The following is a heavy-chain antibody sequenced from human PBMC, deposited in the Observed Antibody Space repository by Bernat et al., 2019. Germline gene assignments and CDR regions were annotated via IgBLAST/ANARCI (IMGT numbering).Heavy chain of an antibody. CDR2: IKQDGSEK. D-gene: IGHD5-18*01. CDR1: GFTFSSYW. J-gene: IGHJ6*02. Sequence: EVQLVESGGGLVQPGGSLRLSCAASGFTFSSYWMSWVRQAPGKGLEWVANIKQDGSEKSYVDSVKGRFTISRDNAKNSLYLQMNSLRAEDTAVYYCARSLSDTATLPHYYYGMDVWGQGTTVTVSS. CDR3: ARSLSDTATLPHYYYGMDV. V-gene: IGHV3-7*03.